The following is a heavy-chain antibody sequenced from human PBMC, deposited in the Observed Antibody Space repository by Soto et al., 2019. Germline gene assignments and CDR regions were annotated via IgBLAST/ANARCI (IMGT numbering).Heavy chain of an antibody. CDR2: ISSSSSTI. CDR3: ARVGYYDYIWGSSPAYYMDV. V-gene: IGHV3-48*01. Sequence: GGSLRLSCAASGFTFSSYSMNWVRQAPGKGLEWVSYISSSSSTIYYADSVKGRFTISRDNAKSSLYLQMNSLRAEDTAVYYCARVGYYDYIWGSSPAYYMDVWGKGTTVTVSS. D-gene: IGHD3-16*01. CDR1: GFTFSSYS. J-gene: IGHJ6*03.